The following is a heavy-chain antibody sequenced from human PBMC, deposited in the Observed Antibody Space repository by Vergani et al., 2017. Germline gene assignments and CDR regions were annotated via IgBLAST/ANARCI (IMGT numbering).Heavy chain of an antibody. V-gene: IGHV3-21*01. Sequence: EVQLLESGGGLVQPGGSLRLSCAASGFTFSSYAMSWVRQAPGKGLEWVSAISSSSSYIYYADSVKGRFTISRDNAKNSLYLQMNSLRAEDTAVYYCARDYSGYDPGDAFDIWGQGTMVTVSS. CDR1: GFTFSSYA. CDR3: ARDYSGYDPGDAFDI. CDR2: ISSSSSYI. J-gene: IGHJ3*02. D-gene: IGHD5-12*01.